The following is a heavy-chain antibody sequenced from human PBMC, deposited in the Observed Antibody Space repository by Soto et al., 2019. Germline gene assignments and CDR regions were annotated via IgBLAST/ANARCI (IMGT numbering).Heavy chain of an antibody. D-gene: IGHD2-15*01. Sequence: QVQLVQSGAEVKKPGSSVKVSCKASGGTFSSYAISWVRLAPGQGLEWMGGIIPIFGTANYAQKFQGRVTITADESTSTAYMELSSLRSEDTAVYYCARKFVVVVAAPGFAFDIWGQGTMVTVSS. J-gene: IGHJ3*02. CDR2: IIPIFGTA. V-gene: IGHV1-69*12. CDR1: GGTFSSYA. CDR3: ARKFVVVVAAPGFAFDI.